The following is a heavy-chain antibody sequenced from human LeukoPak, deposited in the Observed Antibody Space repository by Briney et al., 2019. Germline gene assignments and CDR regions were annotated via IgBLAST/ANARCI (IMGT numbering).Heavy chain of an antibody. CDR3: ARDYQGGYGDKTVDY. J-gene: IGHJ4*02. Sequence: SETLSLTCTVSGGFISSNTYYWGWIRQPPGTGLEWIGSIYYSGSTYYNPSLKSRVTISVDTSKNQFSLKLSSVTAADTAVYYCARDYQGGYGDKTVDYWGQGTLVTVSS. CDR2: IYYSGST. V-gene: IGHV4-39*07. CDR1: GGFISSNTYY. D-gene: IGHD5-18*01.